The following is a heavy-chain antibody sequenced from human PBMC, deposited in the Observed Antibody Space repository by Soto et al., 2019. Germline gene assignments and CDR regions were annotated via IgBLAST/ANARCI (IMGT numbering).Heavy chain of an antibody. Sequence: QLQLQESGPGLVKPSETLSLTCTVSGGSISSSSYYWGWIRQPPGKGLEWIGSIYYSGSTYYNPSLKSRVTISVDTSKNQFSLKLSSVTAADTAVYYCARFRGYWIRGAFDIWGQGTMVTVSS. CDR3: ARFRGYWIRGAFDI. D-gene: IGHD2-15*01. CDR2: IYYSGST. CDR1: GGSISSSSYY. J-gene: IGHJ3*02. V-gene: IGHV4-39*01.